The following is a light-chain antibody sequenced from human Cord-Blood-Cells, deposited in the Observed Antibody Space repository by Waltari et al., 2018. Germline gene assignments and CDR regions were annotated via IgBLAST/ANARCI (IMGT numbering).Light chain of an antibody. J-gene: IGKJ1*01. Sequence: EIVLTQSRGTLSLSPGERATLSCRASQSVSSSYLAWYQQKPGQAPRLLSYGASSRATGIPDRFSGSGSGTDFTLTISRLEPEDFAVYYCQQYGSSPGTFGQGTKVEIK. CDR1: QSVSSSY. CDR3: QQYGSSPGT. CDR2: GAS. V-gene: IGKV3-20*01.